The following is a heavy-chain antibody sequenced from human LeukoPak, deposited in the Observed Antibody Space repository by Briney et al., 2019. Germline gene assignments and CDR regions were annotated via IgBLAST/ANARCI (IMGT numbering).Heavy chain of an antibody. J-gene: IGHJ4*02. CDR3: ARVQRGEMATFDY. D-gene: IGHD5-24*01. V-gene: IGHV3-21*01. CDR1: GFTFSSYA. CDR2: ISSTSTYI. Sequence: GGSLRLSCAASGFTFSSYAMHWVRQAPGKGLEWVSSISSTSTYIHYADSLKGRFTISRDNARNSLYLQINSLRVEDTAVYYCARVQRGEMATFDYWGQGTLVTVSS.